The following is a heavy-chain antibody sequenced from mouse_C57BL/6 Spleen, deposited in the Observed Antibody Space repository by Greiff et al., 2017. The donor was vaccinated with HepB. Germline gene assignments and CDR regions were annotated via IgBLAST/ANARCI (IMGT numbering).Heavy chain of an antibody. D-gene: IGHD1-1*01. J-gene: IGHJ3*01. CDR2: INPNYGTT. Sequence: LVESGPELVKPGASVKISCKASGYSFTDYNMNWVKQSNGKSLEWIGVINPNYGTTSYNQKFKGKATLTVDQSSSTAYMQLNSLTSEDSAVYYCARESYYYGSSCFAYWGQGTLVTVSA. CDR3: ARESYYYGSSCFAY. CDR1: GYSFTDYN. V-gene: IGHV1-39*01.